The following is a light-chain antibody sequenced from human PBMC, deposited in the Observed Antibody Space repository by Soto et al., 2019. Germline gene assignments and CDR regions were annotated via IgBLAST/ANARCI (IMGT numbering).Light chain of an antibody. CDR2: DNN. CDR3: GTWDSRLRVVV. V-gene: IGLV1-51*01. CDR1: SSNIGNNY. Sequence: QSVLTQPPSVSAAPRQKVAISCSGSSSNIGNNYVSWYHRVPGSAPKLLIYDNNERPSGIPDRFSGSKSGTSATLGITGLQTGDEGDYYCGTWDSRLRVVVFGGGTQLTVL. J-gene: IGLJ2*01.